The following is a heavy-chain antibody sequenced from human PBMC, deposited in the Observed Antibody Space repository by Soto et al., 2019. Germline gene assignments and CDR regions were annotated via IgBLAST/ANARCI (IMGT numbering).Heavy chain of an antibody. D-gene: IGHD2-8*02. CDR2: ITNDGSAQ. CDR3: AGEHWYRFDP. CDR1: GFTFSTDW. J-gene: IGHJ5*02. V-gene: IGHV3-7*01. Sequence: EVQLVESGGGLVQPGGSLRLSCAASGFTFSTDWMSWVRQAPGKRLEWVATITNDGSAQYYVDSVKGRFALSRDNARNSLYLQMNSLRADDTAVYYCAGEHWYRFDPWGQGTLVTVSS.